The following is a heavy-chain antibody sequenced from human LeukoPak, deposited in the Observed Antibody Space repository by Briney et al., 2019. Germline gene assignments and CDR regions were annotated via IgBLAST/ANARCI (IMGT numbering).Heavy chain of an antibody. Sequence: GASVKVSCKVSGYTLTELSMHWVRQAPGKGLEWMGGFDPEDGETIYAQKSQGRVTMTRDTSTSTVYMELSSLRSEDTAVYYCARGQGSGYYGGLEFDYWGQGTLVTVSS. CDR3: ARGQGSGYYGGLEFDY. V-gene: IGHV1-24*01. CDR2: FDPEDGET. J-gene: IGHJ4*02. D-gene: IGHD3-22*01. CDR1: GYTLTELS.